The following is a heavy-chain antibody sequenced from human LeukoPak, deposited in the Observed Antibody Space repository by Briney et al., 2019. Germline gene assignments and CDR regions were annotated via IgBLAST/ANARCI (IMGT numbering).Heavy chain of an antibody. CDR3: ARSTPLRDTYYFDY. J-gene: IGHJ4*02. CDR2: IYYSGST. Sequence: PSETLSLTCTVSGGSISSYYWSWVRQPPGKGLEWIGYIYYSGSTNYNPSLKSRVTISVDTSKNQSSLKLSSVTAADTAVYYCARSTPLRDTYYFDYWGQGTLVTVSS. D-gene: IGHD3-16*01. CDR1: GGSISSYY. V-gene: IGHV4-59*08.